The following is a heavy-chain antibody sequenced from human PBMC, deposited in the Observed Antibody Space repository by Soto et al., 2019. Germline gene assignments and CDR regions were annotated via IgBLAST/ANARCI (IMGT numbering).Heavy chain of an antibody. D-gene: IGHD6-13*01. CDR2: IYYSGST. J-gene: IGHJ4*02. Sequence: SETLSLTCTVSGGSVSSGSYYWSWIRQPPGKGLEWIGYIYYSGSTNYKPSLKSRVTISVDTSKNQFSLKLSSVTAADTAVYYCARGQQQLSVSNWGQGTLVTVSS. CDR3: ARGQQQLSVSN. V-gene: IGHV4-61*01. CDR1: GGSVSSGSYY.